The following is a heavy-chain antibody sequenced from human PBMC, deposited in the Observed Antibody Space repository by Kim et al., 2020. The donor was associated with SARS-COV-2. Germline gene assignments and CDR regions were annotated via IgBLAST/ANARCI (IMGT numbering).Heavy chain of an antibody. J-gene: IGHJ3*02. CDR3: ARGWNYYDSSGYYYHDAFDI. V-gene: IGHV4-59*09. D-gene: IGHD3-22*01. Sequence: RVTISVDTSKNQFSLKLSSVTGADTAVYYCARGWNYYDSSGYYYHDAFDIWGQGTMVTVSS.